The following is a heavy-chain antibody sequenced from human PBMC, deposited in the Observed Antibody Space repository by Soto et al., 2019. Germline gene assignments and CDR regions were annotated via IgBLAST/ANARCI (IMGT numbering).Heavy chain of an antibody. D-gene: IGHD3-16*01. CDR1: GASLGGFH. CDR3: ARSPLGYDYVRQTWREVGDSFDI. Sequence: SETLSLTCAIYGASLGGFHWTWLRQAPGKGLEWIGELIHGGSTNYNPSLKSRVSFSLDTSKNQFSLHLMSVTAADTAVYYCARSPLGYDYVRQTWREVGDSFDIWGRGKMVTVSS. CDR2: LIHGGST. V-gene: IGHV4-34*12. J-gene: IGHJ3*02.